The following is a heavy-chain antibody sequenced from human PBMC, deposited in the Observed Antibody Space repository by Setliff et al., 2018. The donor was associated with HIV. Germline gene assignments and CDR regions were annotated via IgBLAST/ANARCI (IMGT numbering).Heavy chain of an antibody. V-gene: IGHV1-2*06. J-gene: IGHJ4*02. CDR2: INPNSGGT. D-gene: IGHD3-10*01. Sequence: ASLKVSCKASGYTFTDYYIHWVRQAPGQGLEWMGRINPNSGGTNYAQKFQGRVTMTRDRSISTAHMELSRLRSDDTALYYCARSYGVGSYWGYFDYWGQGTQVTV. CDR1: GYTFTDYY. CDR3: ARSYGVGSYWGYFDY.